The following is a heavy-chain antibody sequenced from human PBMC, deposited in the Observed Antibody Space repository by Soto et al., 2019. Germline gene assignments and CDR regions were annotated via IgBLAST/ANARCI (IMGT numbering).Heavy chain of an antibody. CDR2: IYYSGGT. CDR1: GASISSYY. CDR3: ARDYSGASTFDY. D-gene: IGHD6-19*01. V-gene: IGHV4-59*01. Sequence: SETLSLTXTVSGASISSYYWTWTRQPPGKGLGWIGYIYYSGGTNYNPSLKSRVTISIDTSKNQFSLKLSSVTAADTAVYYCARDYSGASTFDYWGQGTLVTVSS. J-gene: IGHJ4*02.